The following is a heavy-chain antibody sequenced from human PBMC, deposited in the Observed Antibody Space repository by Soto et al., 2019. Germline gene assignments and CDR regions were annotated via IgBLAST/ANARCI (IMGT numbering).Heavy chain of an antibody. CDR2: IYPGDSDT. J-gene: IGHJ4*02. CDR3: ASSTIDGDGPYYFDY. D-gene: IGHD4-17*01. Sequence: LGESLKISCKGSGYSFTSYWIGWVRQMPGKGLEWMGIIYPGDSDTRYSPSFQGQVTISADKSISTAYLQWSSLKASDTAMYYCASSTIDGDGPYYFDYWGQGTLVTVSS. V-gene: IGHV5-51*01. CDR1: GYSFTSYW.